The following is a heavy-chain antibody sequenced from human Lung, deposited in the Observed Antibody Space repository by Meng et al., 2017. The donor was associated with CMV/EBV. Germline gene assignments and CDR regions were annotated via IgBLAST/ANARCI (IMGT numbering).Heavy chain of an antibody. CDR1: GGTFSSYA. CDR2: IIPILGIA. D-gene: IGHD6-13*01. Sequence: SGGTFSSYAISWVRQAPGKGLEWMGGIIPILGIANYAQKFQGRVTITADKSTSTAYMELSSLRSEDTAVYYCARESRGAAAGWRWFDPWGQGTLVTVSS. CDR3: ARESRGAAAGWRWFDP. J-gene: IGHJ5*02. V-gene: IGHV1-69*10.